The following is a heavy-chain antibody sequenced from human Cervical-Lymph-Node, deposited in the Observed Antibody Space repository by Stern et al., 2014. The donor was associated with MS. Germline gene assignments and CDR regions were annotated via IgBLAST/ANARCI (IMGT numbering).Heavy chain of an antibody. CDR2: INPSTGSS. Sequence: VQLVQSGPEVKKPGASVRGYCKASGDTFTSHYMNWVRQATGQGLERMGLINPSTGSSIYAQRFQGRVAMTRDTSSTTVYLELSSLTSEETALYYCARDVARKYYFDSWGQGTLVTVSS. D-gene: IGHD2-21*01. J-gene: IGHJ4*02. CDR1: GDTFTSHY. V-gene: IGHV1-46*01. CDR3: ARDVARKYYFDS.